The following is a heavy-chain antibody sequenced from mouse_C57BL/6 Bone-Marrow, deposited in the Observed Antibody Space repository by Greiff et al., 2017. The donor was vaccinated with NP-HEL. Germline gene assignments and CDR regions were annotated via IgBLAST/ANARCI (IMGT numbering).Heavy chain of an antibody. CDR3: ARERNLAY. Sequence: QVQLQQPGAELVKPGASVKLSCKASGYTFTSYWMQWVKQRPGQGLEWIGEIDPSDSYTNYNQKFKGKATLTVDTSSSTAYMQLSSLTSEDSAVYYCARERNLAYWGQGTLVTVSA. V-gene: IGHV1-50*01. J-gene: IGHJ3*01. CDR1: GYTFTSYW. CDR2: IDPSDSYT.